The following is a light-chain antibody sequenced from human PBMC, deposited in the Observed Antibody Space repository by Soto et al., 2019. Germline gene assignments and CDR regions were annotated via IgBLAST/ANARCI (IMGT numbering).Light chain of an antibody. Sequence: QSVLTQPPSVSGAPGQRVTISCTGSSSNIGAGYDVHWYQQLPGLAPKLIIYANSDRPSGVPDRFSGSKSDTSASLAITGLHAEHEADYYCQSYDSRLTGSVFGGGTQLTVL. CDR3: QSYDSRLTGSV. CDR1: SSNIGAGYD. CDR2: ANS. V-gene: IGLV1-40*01. J-gene: IGLJ2*01.